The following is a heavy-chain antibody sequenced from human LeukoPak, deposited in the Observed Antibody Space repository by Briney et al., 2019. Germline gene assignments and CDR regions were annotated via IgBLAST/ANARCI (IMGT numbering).Heavy chain of an antibody. D-gene: IGHD3-22*01. V-gene: IGHV3-49*04. CDR1: GFTFGDYA. J-gene: IGHJ4*02. Sequence: PGRSLRLSCTASGFTFGDYAMSWVRQAPGKGPEWVGFIRSKAYGGTTEYAASVKGRFTISRDDSKSIAYLQMNSLKTEDTAVYYSTRGRYYYDSSGLSYWGQGTLVTVSS. CDR3: TRGRYYYDSSGLSY. CDR2: IRSKAYGGTT.